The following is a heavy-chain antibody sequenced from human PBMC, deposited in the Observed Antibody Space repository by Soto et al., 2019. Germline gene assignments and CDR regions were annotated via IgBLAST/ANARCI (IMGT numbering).Heavy chain of an antibody. D-gene: IGHD3-3*01. Sequence: SETLSLTCTVSGGSISSSSYYWGWIRQPPGKGLEWIGSIYYSGSTYYNPSLKSRVTITVDTSKNQFSLKLSPVTAADTAVYYCARQPYDFWSGYLTGALYYYYGMDVWGQGTTVTVSS. CDR2: IYYSGST. V-gene: IGHV4-39*01. CDR1: GGSISSSSYY. J-gene: IGHJ6*02. CDR3: ARQPYDFWSGYLTGALYYYYGMDV.